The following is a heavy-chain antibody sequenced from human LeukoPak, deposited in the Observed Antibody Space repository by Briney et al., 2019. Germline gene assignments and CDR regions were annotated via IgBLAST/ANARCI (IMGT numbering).Heavy chain of an antibody. Sequence: SETLSLTCAVYGGSFSGYYWSWIRQPPGKGLEWIGEINHSGSTNYNPSLKSRVTISVDTSKNQFSLKLSSVTTADTAVYYCAGLRLIYYGSGSYPLAPVSWFDPWGQGTLVTVSS. CDR2: INHSGST. D-gene: IGHD3-10*01. J-gene: IGHJ5*02. CDR3: AGLRLIYYGSGSYPLAPVSWFDP. CDR1: GGSFSGYY. V-gene: IGHV4-34*01.